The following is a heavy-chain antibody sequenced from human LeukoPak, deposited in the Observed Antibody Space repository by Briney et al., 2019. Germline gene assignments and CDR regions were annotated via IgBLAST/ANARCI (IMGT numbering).Heavy chain of an antibody. D-gene: IGHD3-3*01. CDR2: MNPNSGNT. V-gene: IGHV1-8*01. CDR1: GYTFTSYD. Sequence: GASVKVSCKASGYTFTSYDINWVRQATGQGLEWMGWMNPNSGNTGYAQKSQGRVTMTRNTSISTAYMELSSLRSEDTAVYYCARGPMWYDFWSGYLASYYYGMDVWGQRTTVTVSS. CDR3: ARGPMWYDFWSGYLASYYYGMDV. J-gene: IGHJ6*02.